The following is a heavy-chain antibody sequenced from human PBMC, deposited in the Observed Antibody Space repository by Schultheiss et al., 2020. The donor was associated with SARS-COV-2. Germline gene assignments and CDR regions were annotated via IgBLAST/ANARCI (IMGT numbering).Heavy chain of an antibody. CDR3: ARKAWDIVVVPAAPPLGLEGEFDY. CDR2: ITWNGART. Sequence: GESLKISCAASGFTFDDYGMSWVRQVPGKGLEWVSGITWNGARTGYADSLKGRLTISRDNTKNFLYLQMNSLRAEDTAVYYCARKAWDIVVVPAAPPLGLEGEFDYWGQGTLVTVAS. V-gene: IGHV3-20*04. J-gene: IGHJ4*02. CDR1: GFTFDDYG. D-gene: IGHD2-2*01.